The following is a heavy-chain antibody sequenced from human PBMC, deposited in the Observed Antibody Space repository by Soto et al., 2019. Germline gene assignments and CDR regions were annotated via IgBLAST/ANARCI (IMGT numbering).Heavy chain of an antibody. CDR1: GGTFSSYA. CDR2: IIPIFGTA. CDR3: ARGDSSSPTPYYYYGMDV. Sequence: QVQLVQSGAEVKKPGSSVKVSCKASGGTFSSYAISWVRQAPGQGLEWMGGIIPIFGTANYAQKFQGRVTITADESTSTAYMELSSLRSEDTAVYYCARGDSSSPTPYYYYGMDVWGQGTTVTVSS. D-gene: IGHD6-6*01. V-gene: IGHV1-69*12. J-gene: IGHJ6*02.